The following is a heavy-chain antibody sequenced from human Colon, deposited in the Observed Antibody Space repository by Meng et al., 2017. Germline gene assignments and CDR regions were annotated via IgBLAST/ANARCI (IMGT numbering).Heavy chain of an antibody. D-gene: IGHD2-15*01. J-gene: IGHJ4*02. Sequence: GGSLRLSCAASGFTFSSYSMTWVRQAPGRGLEWVANIKRDGTETDYVDSVKGRVTISRDNAKDSLYLQMNSLRAEDTAVYYCARDRQAAYWGQGTLVTVSS. CDR3: ARDRQAAY. CDR1: GFTFSSYS. V-gene: IGHV3-7*01. CDR2: IKRDGTET.